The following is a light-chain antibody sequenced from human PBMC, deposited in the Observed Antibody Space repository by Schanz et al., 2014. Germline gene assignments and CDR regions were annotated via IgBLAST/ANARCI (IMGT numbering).Light chain of an antibody. Sequence: DIQMTQSPSSLSASVGDRVTITCRASQSISTYLNWYQQKPGKAPKVLIYAASSLQSGVPSRFSGSDSGTDFTLTISSLQPEDFATYFCQQSHDGVWTFGQGTTVEIK. J-gene: IGKJ1*01. CDR1: QSISTY. V-gene: IGKV1-39*01. CDR3: QQSHDGVWT. CDR2: AAS.